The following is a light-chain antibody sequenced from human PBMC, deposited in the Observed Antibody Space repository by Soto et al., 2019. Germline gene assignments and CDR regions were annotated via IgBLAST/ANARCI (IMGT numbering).Light chain of an antibody. CDR2: EVG. CDR3: SSYTTSSHYV. J-gene: IGLJ1*01. V-gene: IGLV2-14*01. Sequence: QSVLTQPASVSGSPGQSITISCTGTSSDIGAYNHVSWYQQHLGKAPKVIIYEVGNWPSGVSNRFSGSKSGSTASLTISGLQAEDEADYYCSSYTTSSHYVFGTGTKVTVL. CDR1: SSDIGAYNH.